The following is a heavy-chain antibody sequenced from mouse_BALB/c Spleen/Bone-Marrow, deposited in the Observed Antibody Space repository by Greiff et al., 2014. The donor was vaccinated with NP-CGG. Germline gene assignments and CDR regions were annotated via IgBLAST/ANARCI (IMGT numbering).Heavy chain of an antibody. Sequence: VQLVESGAELVKPGASVKLSCKASGYTFTSYYMYWVKQRPGQGLEWIGEINPSNGGTNFNEKFKSRATLTVDKSSSTAYMQLSCLTSEDSAVYYCTRLPHWGQGTSVTVSS. CDR2: INPSNGGT. CDR3: TRLPH. J-gene: IGHJ4*01. V-gene: IGHV1S81*02. CDR1: GYTFTSYY. D-gene: IGHD5-1*01.